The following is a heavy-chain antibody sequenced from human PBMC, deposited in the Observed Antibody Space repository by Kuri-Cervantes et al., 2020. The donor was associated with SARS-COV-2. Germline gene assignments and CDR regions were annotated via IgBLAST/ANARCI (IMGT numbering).Heavy chain of an antibody. CDR3: ASSRGSMDV. D-gene: IGHD3-10*01. Sequence: SQTLSLTCAVSGGSFSGYWSWVRQPPGRGLEWIGEINHSGTTTSNPSLKSRVTISIDTSKNQFSLKLSSVTAADTAVYYCASSRGSMDVWGQGTTVTVSS. J-gene: IGHJ6*02. CDR2: INHSGTT. V-gene: IGHV4-34*01. CDR1: GGSFSGY.